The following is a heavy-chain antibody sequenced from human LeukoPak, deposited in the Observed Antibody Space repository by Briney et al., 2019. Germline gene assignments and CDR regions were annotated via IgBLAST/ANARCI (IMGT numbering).Heavy chain of an antibody. CDR3: ARDGGYDVPRYYMGV. CDR1: GFTFSSYN. Sequence: PGGSLRLSCAASGFTFSSYNMNWVRQAPGKGLEWVSSISSSSSYIYYADSVKGRFTISRDNAKNSLYLQMNSLRAEDTAVYYCARDGGYDVPRYYMGVWGKGTTVTVSS. V-gene: IGHV3-21*01. CDR2: ISSSSSYI. D-gene: IGHD5-12*01. J-gene: IGHJ6*03.